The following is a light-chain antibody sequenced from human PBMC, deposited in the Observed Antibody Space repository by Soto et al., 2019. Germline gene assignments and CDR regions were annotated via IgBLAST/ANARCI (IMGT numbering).Light chain of an antibody. Sequence: IVWTRSPATLSFSPGDRAILSGRASQRGSSYLACSQQKPGQAPRLLIYHAFNRATGLPARFSGSGSGTDCTLTISSLEPEDCAVYYRQQWSNSPYTFGQRTKLEIK. CDR2: HAF. CDR3: QQWSNSPYT. V-gene: IGKV3-11*01. J-gene: IGKJ2*01. CDR1: QRGSSY.